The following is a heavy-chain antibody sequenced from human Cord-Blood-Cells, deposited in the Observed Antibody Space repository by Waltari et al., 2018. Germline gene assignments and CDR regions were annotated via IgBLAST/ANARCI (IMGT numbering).Heavy chain of an antibody. CDR3: ARVGANYYDSSGYAFDI. D-gene: IGHD3-22*01. V-gene: IGHV4-38-2*01. J-gene: IGHJ3*02. Sequence: QVQLQESGPGLVKPSETLSLTCAVSGYSISSGYYWGWIRQPPGKGLEWIGSIYHSGSPYYNPSLKSRVTISVDTSKNQFSLKLSSVTAADTAVYYCARVGANYYDSSGYAFDIWGQGTMVTVSS. CDR2: IYHSGSP. CDR1: GYSISSGYY.